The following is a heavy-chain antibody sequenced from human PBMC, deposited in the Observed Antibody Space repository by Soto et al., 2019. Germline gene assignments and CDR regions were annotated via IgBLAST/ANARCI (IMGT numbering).Heavy chain of an antibody. CDR3: ARFGVYGSGDLDAFDI. J-gene: IGHJ3*02. CDR1: GGSISSSSYY. V-gene: IGHV4-39*01. CDR2: IYYSGST. D-gene: IGHD3-10*01. Sequence: SETLSLTCTVSGGSISSSSYYWGWIRQPPGKGLEWIGSIYYSGSTYYNPSLKSRVTISVDTSKNQFSLKLSSVTAADTAVYYCARFGVYGSGDLDAFDIWGQGTMVTVSS.